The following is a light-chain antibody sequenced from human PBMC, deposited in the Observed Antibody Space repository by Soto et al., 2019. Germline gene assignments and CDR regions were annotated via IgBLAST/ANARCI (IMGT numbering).Light chain of an antibody. CDR2: DAT. CDR3: QQYDNLPS. V-gene: IGKV1-33*01. Sequence: DIPMTQSPSSLSASVGDRVTITCQASQDISNYLNWYQQKRGKAPKLLIYDATNLETGVPSRFSGSGSGTDFTFTISRLQPEVIAPYYCQQYDNLPSFGGGTKVEIK. J-gene: IGKJ4*01. CDR1: QDISNY.